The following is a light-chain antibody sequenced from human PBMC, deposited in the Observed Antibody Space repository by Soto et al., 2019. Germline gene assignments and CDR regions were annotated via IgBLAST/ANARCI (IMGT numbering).Light chain of an antibody. CDR2: EGS. CDR3: CSYAGSTTFLYV. CDR1: SSDVGSYNL. J-gene: IGLJ1*01. Sequence: QSALTQPASESGSPGQSITISCTGTSSDVGSYNLVSWYQQHPGKAPKLMIYEGSKRPSGVSNRFSGSKSGNTASLTISGLQAQDEADYYCCSYAGSTTFLYVFGTGTKLTVL. V-gene: IGLV2-23*03.